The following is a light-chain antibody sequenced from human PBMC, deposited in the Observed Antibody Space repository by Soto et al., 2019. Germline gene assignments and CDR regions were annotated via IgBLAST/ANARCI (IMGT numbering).Light chain of an antibody. CDR3: QQYNRYPGT. CDR2: KAS. Sequence: DLQMTQSPSTLSASVGDRVTITCRASQSISSWLAWYQQKPGKAPKLLIYKASSLESGVPSRFSGSGSGTEFTLTISSLQPDDFATYYCQQYNRYPGTFGQGTKVEIK. CDR1: QSISSW. J-gene: IGKJ1*01. V-gene: IGKV1-5*03.